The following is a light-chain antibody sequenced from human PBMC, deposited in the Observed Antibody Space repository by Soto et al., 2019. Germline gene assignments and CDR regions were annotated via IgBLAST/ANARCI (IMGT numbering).Light chain of an antibody. CDR2: DAS. CDR1: QSVSSS. J-gene: IGKJ3*01. CDR3: QQRSNWPPEVT. V-gene: IGKV3-11*01. Sequence: EIVLTQSPDTLSLSPGERATLSCRASQSVSSSLAWYQQKPGQAPRLLIYDASKRATGIPARFSGSGSGTDFTLTISSLEPEDFAVYYCQQRSNWPPEVTFGHGTKVDIK.